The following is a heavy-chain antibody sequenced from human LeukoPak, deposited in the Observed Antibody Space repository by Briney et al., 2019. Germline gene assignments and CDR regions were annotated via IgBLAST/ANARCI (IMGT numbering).Heavy chain of an antibody. D-gene: IGHD3-10*01. Sequence: GGSLRLSCAASGFTFSSYGMSWVRQAPGKGLEWVAHIKQDGSEKYYVDSVRGRFTISRDNAKNSLYLQMNSLRAEDTAVYYCATLEGLRGFTLYWGQGTLVTGSS. CDR2: IKQDGSEK. CDR3: ATLEGLRGFTLY. V-gene: IGHV3-7*01. CDR1: GFTFSSYG. J-gene: IGHJ4*02.